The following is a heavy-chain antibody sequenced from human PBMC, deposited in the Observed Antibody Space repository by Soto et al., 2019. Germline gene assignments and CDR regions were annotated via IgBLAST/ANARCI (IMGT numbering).Heavy chain of an antibody. CDR3: VRVATGSCGWFAP. V-gene: IGHV3-74*03. Sequence: EVQLVESGGGLVQPGGSLRLSCAASQFTFSRYWMHWVRQAPGKGLMWVSRINGGGSRTTYADSVKGRFTISRDNAKKTLFLQINSLGAEDSAVYYCVRVATGSCGWFAPGGQGTLVTVSS. CDR1: QFTFSRYW. D-gene: IGHD1-26*01. CDR2: INGGGSRT. J-gene: IGHJ5*02.